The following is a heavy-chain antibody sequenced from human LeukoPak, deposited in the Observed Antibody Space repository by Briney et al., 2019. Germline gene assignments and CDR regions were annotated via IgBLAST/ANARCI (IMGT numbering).Heavy chain of an antibody. CDR2: ITITSDKI. D-gene: IGHD6-13*01. V-gene: IGHV3-48*04. CDR3: ARGPYSSNWYVDY. Sequence: GGSLRLSCAASGFTFTGYSMNWFRQAPGKGLEWVSYITITSDKIYYADSVKGRFTISRDSAKNSLYLQMNSLRAEDTAVYYCARGPYSSNWYVDYWGQGTLVTVAS. CDR1: GFTFTGYS. J-gene: IGHJ4*02.